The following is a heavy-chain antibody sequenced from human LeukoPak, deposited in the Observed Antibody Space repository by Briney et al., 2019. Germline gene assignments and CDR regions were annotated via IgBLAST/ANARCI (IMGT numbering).Heavy chain of an antibody. V-gene: IGHV4-34*01. D-gene: IGHD3-10*01. CDR1: GGSFSDYY. CDR3: ARKFRAYYYASGSHYFDY. J-gene: IGHJ4*02. CDR2: INHSGST. Sequence: SETLSLTCAVYGGSFSDYYWSWIRQPPGKGLEWIGEINHSGSTNYNLSLKSRVTISVDTSKNQFSLKLSSVTAADTAVYYCARKFRAYYYASGSHYFDYWGQGTLVTVSS.